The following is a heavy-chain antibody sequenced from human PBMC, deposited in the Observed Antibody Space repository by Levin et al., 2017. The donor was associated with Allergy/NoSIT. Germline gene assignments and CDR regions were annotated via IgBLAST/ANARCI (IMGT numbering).Heavy chain of an antibody. V-gene: IGHV4-59*01. CDR3: ARVSHIVAIDY. CDR2: IYYSGST. CDR1: GGSLSSYY. D-gene: IGHD2-15*01. J-gene: IGHJ4*02. Sequence: PSETLSLTCTVSGGSLSSYYWTWIRQPPGRGLEWIGYIYYSGSTNYNPSLKSRVTISLDTSKPQFSLKLNSVSAADTAVYYCARVSHIVAIDYWGQGTLVTVSS.